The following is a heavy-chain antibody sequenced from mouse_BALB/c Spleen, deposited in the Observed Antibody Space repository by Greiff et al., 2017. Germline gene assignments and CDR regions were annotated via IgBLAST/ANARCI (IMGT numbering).Heavy chain of an antibody. J-gene: IGHJ3*01. Sequence: QVQLQQPGAELVKPGAPVKLSCKASGYTFTSYWMNWVKQRPGRGLEWIGRIDPSDSETHYNQKFKDKATLTVDKSSSTAYIQLSSLTSEDSAVYYCAVYYGYDGPWFAYRGQGTLVTVSA. CDR3: AVYYGYDGPWFAY. CDR2: IDPSDSET. D-gene: IGHD2-2*01. CDR1: GYTFTSYW. V-gene: IGHV1-69*02.